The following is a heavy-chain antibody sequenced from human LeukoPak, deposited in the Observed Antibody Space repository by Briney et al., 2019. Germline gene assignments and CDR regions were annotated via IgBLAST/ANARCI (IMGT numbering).Heavy chain of an antibody. V-gene: IGHV3-48*01. CDR1: GFTFSSYS. CDR2: ISSSSSTI. D-gene: IGHD1-26*01. J-gene: IGHJ4*02. CDR3: AKDKYSGSYGPLDY. Sequence: GGSLRLSCAASGFTFSSYSMNWVRQAPGKGLEWVSYISSSSSTIYQADAVKGRFTISRDNAKNSLYLQMNSLRAEDTAVYYCAKDKYSGSYGPLDYWGQGTLVTVSS.